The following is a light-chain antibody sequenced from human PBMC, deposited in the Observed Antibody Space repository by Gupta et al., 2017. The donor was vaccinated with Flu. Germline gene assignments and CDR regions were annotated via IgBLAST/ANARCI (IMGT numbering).Light chain of an antibody. V-gene: IGLV3-25*03. CDR1: ALPNQY. J-gene: IGLJ1*01. CDR2: KDT. CDR3: QSADSTSTYYV. Sequence: GDALPNQYVYWFQQKPGQAPALLIYKDTERPSGIPERFSASGSGTTVTLTISGAQAEDEADYYCQSADSTSTYYVFGAGTKVTVL.